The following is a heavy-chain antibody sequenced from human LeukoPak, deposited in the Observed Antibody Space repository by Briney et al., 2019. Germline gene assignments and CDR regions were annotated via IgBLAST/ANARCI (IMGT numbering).Heavy chain of an antibody. CDR2: IYDSEST. D-gene: IGHD3-22*01. J-gene: IGHJ4*02. V-gene: IGHV4-61*01. CDR1: GGSISSSSYY. Sequence: PSETLSLTCTVSGGSISSSSYYWTWIRQPPGKGLEWIGYIYDSESTDYNPSLKSRVTISIDTSKTQISLKLNSVTAADTAVYYCARGGAVGGYYSSPVPSNFDQWGQGTLVTVSS. CDR3: ARGGAVGGYYSSPVPSNFDQ.